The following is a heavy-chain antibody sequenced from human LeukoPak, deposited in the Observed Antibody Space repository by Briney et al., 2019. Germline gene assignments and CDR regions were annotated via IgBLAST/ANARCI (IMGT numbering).Heavy chain of an antibody. D-gene: IGHD6-19*01. V-gene: IGHV1-69*04. CDR2: VIPILGIA. CDR3: ARESSGWYLSVWYFDL. CDR1: GGTFSSYA. J-gene: IGHJ2*01. Sequence: GASVKVSCKASGGTFSSYAISWVRQAPGQGLEWMGRVIPILGIANYAQKFQGRVTITADKSTSTAYMELSSLRSEDTAVYYCARESSGWYLSVWYFDLWGRGTLVTVSS.